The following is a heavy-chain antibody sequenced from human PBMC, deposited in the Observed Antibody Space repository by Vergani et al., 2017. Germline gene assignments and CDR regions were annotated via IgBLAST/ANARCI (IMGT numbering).Heavy chain of an antibody. J-gene: IGHJ3*02. V-gene: IGHV1-46*01. CDR2: INPSGGST. CDR1: GYTFTSYY. CDR3: AREDHCSSTSCYSAFDI. D-gene: IGHD2-2*02. Sequence: QVQLVQSGAEVKKPGASVKVSCKASGYTFTSYYMHWVRQAPGQGLEWMGIINPSGGSTSYAQKFQGRVTITADESTSTAYMELSSLRSEDTAVYYCAREDHCSSTSCYSAFDIWGQGTMVTVSS.